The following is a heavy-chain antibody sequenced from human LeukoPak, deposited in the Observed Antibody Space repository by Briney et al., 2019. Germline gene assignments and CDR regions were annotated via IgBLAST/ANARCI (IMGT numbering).Heavy chain of an antibody. J-gene: IGHJ6*03. CDR1: GYTFTSYY. Sequence: GASVKVSCKASGYTFTSYYMHWVRQAPGQGLEWMGIINPSGGSTSYAQKFQGRVTMTRDMSTSTVYMELSSLRSEDTAVYYCARDKAAGPPLYYMDVWGKGTTVTVSS. V-gene: IGHV1-46*01. D-gene: IGHD6-13*01. CDR2: INPSGGST. CDR3: ARDKAAGPPLYYMDV.